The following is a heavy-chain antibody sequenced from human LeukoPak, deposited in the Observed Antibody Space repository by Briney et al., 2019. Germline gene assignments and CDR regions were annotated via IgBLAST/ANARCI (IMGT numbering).Heavy chain of an antibody. CDR3: ARVITTAKTGDY. J-gene: IGHJ4*02. CDR2: INSDGSST. V-gene: IGHV3-74*01. CDR1: GFTFSSYW. Sequence: GGSLRLSCAASGFTFSSYWMHWVRQAPGKGLVWVSRINSDGSSTSYADSVKGRFTISRDNAKNTLYLQMNSLRAEDTAVYYCARVITTAKTGDYWGQGTLVTVSS. D-gene: IGHD4-11*01.